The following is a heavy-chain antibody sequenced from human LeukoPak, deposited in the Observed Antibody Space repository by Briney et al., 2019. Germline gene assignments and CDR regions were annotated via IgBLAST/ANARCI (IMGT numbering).Heavy chain of an antibody. CDR3: TRVEKGFWSGFKMDV. J-gene: IGHJ6*04. Sequence: GGSLRLSCAASGFIFSRDSMSWVRQAPGKGLEGVAYIRGSSGTIYYADSVKGRFIISRDNDKNSLYLQMNSLRVEDTAVYFCTRVEKGFWSGFKMDVWGKGTTVAVSS. CDR1: GFIFSRDS. CDR2: IRGSSGTI. V-gene: IGHV3-48*01. D-gene: IGHD3-3*01.